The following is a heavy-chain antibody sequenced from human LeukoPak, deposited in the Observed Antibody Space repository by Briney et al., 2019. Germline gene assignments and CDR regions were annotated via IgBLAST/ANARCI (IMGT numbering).Heavy chain of an antibody. V-gene: IGHV3-21*04. CDR1: EFTSLRYT. D-gene: IGHD3-10*01. J-gene: IGHJ4*02. CDR2: IRGSSIEI. CDR3: ARGLGELWAFDY. Sequence: VGGLRLSSAASEFTSLRYTISCGPDALQGRGWCGSYIRGSSIEIGYADSVKGRFTISRDNSKNTLYLQMNSLRAEDTAVYYCARGLGELWAFDYWGQGTLVTVSS.